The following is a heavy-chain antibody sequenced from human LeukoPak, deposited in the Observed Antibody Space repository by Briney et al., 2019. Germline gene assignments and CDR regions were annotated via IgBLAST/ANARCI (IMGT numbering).Heavy chain of an antibody. V-gene: IGHV1-8*03. CDR3: ARDGVRGVTRYFDY. CDR1: GYTFTNND. CDR2: MNPNSGNT. D-gene: IGHD3-10*01. Sequence: ASVKVSCKASGYTFTNNDINWVRQAPGQGLEWLGWMNPNSGNTGYVQKFQGRVTITRDTSISTAYLELSSLRSEDTAVYYCARDGVRGVTRYFDYWGQGTLVTVSS. J-gene: IGHJ4*02.